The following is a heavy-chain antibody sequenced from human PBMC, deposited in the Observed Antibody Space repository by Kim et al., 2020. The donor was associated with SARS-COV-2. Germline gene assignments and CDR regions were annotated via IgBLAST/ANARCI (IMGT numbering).Heavy chain of an antibody. CDR3: ARGRPPHPRFTVRGPYFQH. Sequence: SETLSLTCAVYGGSFSGYYWSWIRQPPGKGLEWIGEINHSGSTNYNPSLKSRVTISVDTSKNQFSLKLSSVTAADTAVYYCARGRPPHPRFTVRGPYFQHWGQGTLVTVSS. CDR2: INHSGST. J-gene: IGHJ1*01. V-gene: IGHV4-34*01. D-gene: IGHD4-17*01. CDR1: GGSFSGYY.